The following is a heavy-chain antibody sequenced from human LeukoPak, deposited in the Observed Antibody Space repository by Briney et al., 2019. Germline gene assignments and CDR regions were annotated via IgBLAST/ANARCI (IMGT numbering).Heavy chain of an antibody. V-gene: IGHV4-59*12. CDR3: ARDSSAFDI. CDR1: GGSINSYY. J-gene: IGHJ3*02. CDR2: IYYSGST. Sequence: PSETLSLTCTVSGGSINSYYWGWIRQPPGKELEWIGYIYYSGSTNYNPSLKSRVTISVDTSKNQFSLKLSSVTAADTAVYYCARDSSAFDIWGQGTMVTVSS.